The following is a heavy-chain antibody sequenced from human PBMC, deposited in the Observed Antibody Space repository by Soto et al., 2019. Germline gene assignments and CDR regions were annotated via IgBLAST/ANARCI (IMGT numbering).Heavy chain of an antibody. Sequence: PSETLSLTCAVYGGSFSGYYWSWIRQPPGKGLEWIGEINHSGSTNYNPSLKSRVTISVDTSKNQFSLKLSSVTAADTAVYYCARDDDSSGYSLDAFDIWGQGTMVTVSS. V-gene: IGHV4-34*01. CDR1: GGSFSGYY. CDR2: INHSGST. D-gene: IGHD3-22*01. J-gene: IGHJ3*02. CDR3: ARDDDSSGYSLDAFDI.